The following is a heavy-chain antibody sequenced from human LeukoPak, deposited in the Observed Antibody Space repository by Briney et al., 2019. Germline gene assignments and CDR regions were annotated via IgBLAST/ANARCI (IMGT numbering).Heavy chain of an antibody. J-gene: IGHJ4*02. Sequence: SETLSLTCAVSGGSISSSNWWSWVRQPPGKGLEWIGEIYHSGSTNYNPSLKSRVTISVDKSKNQFSLKLSSVTAADTAVYYCARQPGYSYGLPVDYWGQGTLVTVSS. CDR3: ARQPGYSYGLPVDY. V-gene: IGHV4-4*02. CDR2: IYHSGST. D-gene: IGHD5-18*01. CDR1: GGSISSSNW.